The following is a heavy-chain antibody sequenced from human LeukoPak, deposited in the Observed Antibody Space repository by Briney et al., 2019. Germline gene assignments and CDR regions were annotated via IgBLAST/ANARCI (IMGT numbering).Heavy chain of an antibody. CDR2: ISDDGNND. CDR3: ARSQSTFLLYYYDSSGFLIKD. J-gene: IGHJ4*02. Sequence: GGSLRLSCAASGLTFSSHWMHWVRQAPGKGLEWVAVISDDGNNDYYADSVQGRFTISRDNSKNTLYLQMSSLKAEDTAMYYCARSQSTFLLYYYDSSGFLIKDWGQGALLTVSS. CDR1: GLTFSSHW. V-gene: IGHV3-30-3*01. D-gene: IGHD3-22*01.